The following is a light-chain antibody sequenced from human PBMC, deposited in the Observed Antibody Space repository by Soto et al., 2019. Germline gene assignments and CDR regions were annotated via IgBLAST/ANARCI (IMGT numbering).Light chain of an antibody. V-gene: IGLV2-14*01. CDR3: NSYTNSSAVV. CDR2: EVT. Sequence: QSVLTQPASVSGSPGQSITISCAGTRDDIGAYDYVSWYQQHPGNAPKLLVYEVTNRPSGVSDRFSGSKSGNTASLTISGLQAEDEADYYCNSYTNSSAVVFRGATTVTVL. CDR1: RDDIGAYDY. J-gene: IGLJ2*01.